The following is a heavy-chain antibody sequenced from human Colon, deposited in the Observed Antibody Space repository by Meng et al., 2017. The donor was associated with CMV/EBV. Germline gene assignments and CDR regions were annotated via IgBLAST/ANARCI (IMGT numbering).Heavy chain of an antibody. CDR1: GYTFTSYD. V-gene: IGHV1-8*01. CDR3: TRGAGTGWFDP. D-gene: IGHD6-19*01. J-gene: IGHJ5*02. Sequence: SCKAYGYTFTSYDINWVRQATGQGLEWMGWMNPNSSNTGYAQKFQGRVTMTRNTSISTAYMELSSLRSEDTAVYYCTRGAGTGWFDPWGQGTLVTVSS. CDR2: MNPNSSNT.